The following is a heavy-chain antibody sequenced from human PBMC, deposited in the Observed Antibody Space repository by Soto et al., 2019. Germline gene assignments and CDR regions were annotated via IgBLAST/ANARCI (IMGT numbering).Heavy chain of an antibody. V-gene: IGHV4-31*03. D-gene: IGHD6-6*01. J-gene: IGHJ5*02. CDR1: GGSISSGCYY. Sequence: SETLSLTCTVSGGSISSGCYYWSWIRQHPGKGLEWIGYIYYIGSTYYKPSLKSRVTISVDTSKNQVSLKLSSVTAADTAVYYFAGRIAAGAKRVDPWCQATRVSVSS. CDR3: AGRIAAGAKRVDP. CDR2: IYYIGST.